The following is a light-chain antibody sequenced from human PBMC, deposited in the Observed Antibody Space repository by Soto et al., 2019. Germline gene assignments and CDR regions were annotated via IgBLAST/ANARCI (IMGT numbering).Light chain of an antibody. Sequence: IVMTQSPATLSLSPGARAPLSCRASQSVSSNYLAWYQQNPGQAPRLLIYGASTRATGVPGRFSGTGSGTEFTLTISSLQSEDSAVYYCQQYNHWWTFGQGTKVDI. J-gene: IGKJ1*01. V-gene: IGKV3-15*01. CDR2: GAS. CDR3: QQYNHWWT. CDR1: QSVSSN.